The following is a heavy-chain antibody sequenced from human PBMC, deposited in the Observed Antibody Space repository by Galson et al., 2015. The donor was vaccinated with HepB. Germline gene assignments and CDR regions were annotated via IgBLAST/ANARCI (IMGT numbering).Heavy chain of an antibody. Sequence: SLRLSCAASGFTFSGSAMHWVRQASGKGLEWVGRIRSKANSYATAYAASVKGRFTISRDDSKNTAYLQMNSLKTEDTAVYYCTRVWFGELSGNRQYYYYGMDVWGQGTTVTVSS. CDR2: IRSKANSYAT. D-gene: IGHD3-10*01. V-gene: IGHV3-73*01. CDR1: GFTFSGSA. J-gene: IGHJ6*02. CDR3: TRVWFGELSGNRQYYYYGMDV.